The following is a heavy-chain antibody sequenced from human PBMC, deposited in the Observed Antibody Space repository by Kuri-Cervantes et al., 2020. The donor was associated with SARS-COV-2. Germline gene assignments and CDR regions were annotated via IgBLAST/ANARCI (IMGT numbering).Heavy chain of an antibody. Sequence: SVKVSCKASGGTLSSYAISWVPQAPGQGLEWMGGIIPIFGTANYAQKFQGRVTSTADESTSTAYMELSSLRSEDTALYYCASQTTGGVLFWGQGTLVTVSS. CDR1: GGTLSSYA. V-gene: IGHV1-69*13. D-gene: IGHD4-17*01. J-gene: IGHJ4*02. CDR2: IIPIFGTA. CDR3: ASQTTGGVLF.